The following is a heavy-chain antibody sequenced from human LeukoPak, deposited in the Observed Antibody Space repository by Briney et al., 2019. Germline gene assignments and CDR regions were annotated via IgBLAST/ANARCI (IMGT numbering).Heavy chain of an antibody. J-gene: IGHJ4*02. CDR3: AREGRWIQLWFDY. V-gene: IGHV3-30*04. CDR1: GFTFSSYA. D-gene: IGHD5-18*01. Sequence: GGSLRLSCAASGFTFSSYAMHWVRQAPGKGLEWVAVISYDGSNKYYADSVKGRSTISRDNSKNTLYLQMNSLRAEDTAVYYCAREGRWIQLWFDYWGQGTLVTVSS. CDR2: ISYDGSNK.